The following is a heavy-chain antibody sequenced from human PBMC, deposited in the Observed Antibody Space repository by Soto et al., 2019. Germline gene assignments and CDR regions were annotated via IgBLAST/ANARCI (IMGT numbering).Heavy chain of an antibody. Sequence: EAQLLESGGCLVQPGGSLRLSCAASEFIFSNYAMSWDRQAPGKGLEWVSGISDSGGSTYYADSVKGRFTISRDNSKNTLYLQMNSLRAEDTAVYYCAKGRIHRYSNGWFPFDFWGQGTLVTVSS. CDR3: AKGRIHRYSNGWFPFDF. V-gene: IGHV3-23*01. CDR1: EFIFSNYA. D-gene: IGHD6-19*01. J-gene: IGHJ4*02. CDR2: ISDSGGST.